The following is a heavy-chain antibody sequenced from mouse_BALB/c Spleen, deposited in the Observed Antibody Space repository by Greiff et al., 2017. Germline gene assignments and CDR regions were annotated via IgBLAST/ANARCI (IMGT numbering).Heavy chain of an antibody. J-gene: IGHJ1*01. CDR1: GYSITSGYS. D-gene: IGHD2-4*01. Sequence: DVQLVQSGPDLVKPSQSLSLSCTATGYSITSGYSWYWIRQFPGNKLEWMGYIPYSGSTNYNPSLKSRTTFTRDTSKNQFFLQLNSVTTEDTATYYCARNYDYYWYLDDWGAGTTVTVSS. V-gene: IGHV3-1*02. CDR3: ARNYDYYWYLDD. CDR2: IPYSGST.